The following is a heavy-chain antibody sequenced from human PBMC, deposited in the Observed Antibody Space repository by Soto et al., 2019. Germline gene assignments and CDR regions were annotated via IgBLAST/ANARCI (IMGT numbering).Heavy chain of an antibody. Sequence: QVQLVQSGAEVKKPGASVKVSCKASGYTFTSYYMHWVRQAPGQGLEWMGIINPSGGSTSYAQKFQGSVTMTRDTSTSTVYMELSSLRSEDTAVYYCASGSDLGPSDNWFDLWGQGTLVTVSS. V-gene: IGHV1-46*01. CDR2: INPSGGST. CDR3: ASGSDLGPSDNWFDL. D-gene: IGHD3-10*01. CDR1: GYTFTSYY. J-gene: IGHJ5*02.